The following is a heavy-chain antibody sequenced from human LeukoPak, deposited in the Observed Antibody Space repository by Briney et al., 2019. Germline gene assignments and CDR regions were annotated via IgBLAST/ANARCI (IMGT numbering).Heavy chain of an antibody. CDR2: INGGGGST. V-gene: IGHV3-23*01. J-gene: IGHJ4*02. Sequence: GGSVRLSCAASGFTLSSYAMSWVRQAPGKGLEWVSVINGGGGSTYYAASVKGRFTISRDKSKNTLYMQMKSLRADDTAIYYCAKHLSSAGSTFDYWGQGTLVTVSS. CDR3: AKHLSSAGSTFDY. D-gene: IGHD2-15*01. CDR1: GFTLSSYA.